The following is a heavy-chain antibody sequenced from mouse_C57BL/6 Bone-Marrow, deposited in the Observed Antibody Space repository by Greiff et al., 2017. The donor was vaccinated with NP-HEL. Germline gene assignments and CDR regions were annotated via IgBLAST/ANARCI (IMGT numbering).Heavy chain of an antibody. CDR2: ISDGGSYT. J-gene: IGHJ2*01. V-gene: IGHV5-4*03. CDR1: GFTFSSYA. CDR3: ASDPYDYPLPYYFDY. D-gene: IGHD2-4*01. Sequence: DVKLVESGGGLVKPGGSLKLSCAASGFTFSSYAMSWVRQTPEKRLEWVATISDGGSYTYYPDNVKGRFTISRDNAKNNLYLQMSHLKSEDTAMYYCASDPYDYPLPYYFDYWGQGTTLTVSS.